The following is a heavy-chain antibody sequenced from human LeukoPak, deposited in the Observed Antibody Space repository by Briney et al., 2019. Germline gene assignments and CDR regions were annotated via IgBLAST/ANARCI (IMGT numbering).Heavy chain of an antibody. CDR3: ARDGTMNWFDP. D-gene: IGHD3-10*01. CDR2: IYYSGST. V-gene: IGHV4-31*03. CDR1: GGSISSGGYY. J-gene: IGHJ5*02. Sequence: SETLSLTCTVSGGSISSGGYYWSWIRQHPGKGLEWIGYIYYSGSTYYNPSLKSRVTISVDTSKNQFSLKLSSVTAAGTAVYCCARDGTMNWFDPWGQGTLVTVSS.